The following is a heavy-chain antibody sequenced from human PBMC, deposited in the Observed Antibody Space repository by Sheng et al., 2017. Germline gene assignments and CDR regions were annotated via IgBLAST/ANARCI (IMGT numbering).Heavy chain of an antibody. V-gene: IGHV3-11*04. Sequence: QVQLVESGGRLGQAWRGPLRLSCAASGFTFSDYYMSWIRQAPGKGLEWVSYISSSGSTIYYADSVKGRFTISRDNAKNSLYLQMNSLRAEDTAVYYCARDPRTHAGGYYYYYYMDVWGKGTTVTVSS. CDR2: ISSSGSTI. D-gene: IGHD2-8*02. J-gene: IGHJ6*03. CDR1: GFTFSDYY. CDR3: ARDPRTHAGGYYYYYYMDV.